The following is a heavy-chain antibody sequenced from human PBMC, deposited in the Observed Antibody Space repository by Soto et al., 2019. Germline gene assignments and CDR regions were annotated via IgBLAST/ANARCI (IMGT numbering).Heavy chain of an antibody. CDR3: AKLRDHYYDSSGYYN. J-gene: IGHJ4*02. CDR2: ISGSGGST. D-gene: IGHD3-22*01. Sequence: GGSLRLSCAASGFAFISYAMIFFRQAAGKWLEWVSAISGSGGSTYYADSVKGRFTISRDNSKNTLYLQMNSLRAEDTAVYYCAKLRDHYYDSSGYYNWGQGTLVTVSS. V-gene: IGHV3-23*01. CDR1: GFAFISYA.